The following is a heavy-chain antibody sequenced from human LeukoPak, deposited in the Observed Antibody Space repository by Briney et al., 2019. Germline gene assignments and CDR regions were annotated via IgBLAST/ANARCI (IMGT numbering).Heavy chain of an antibody. J-gene: IGHJ4*02. D-gene: IGHD3-10*01. V-gene: IGHV4-59*01. CDR2: IYYSGST. Sequence: SETLSLTCTVSGGSISSDYWSWVRQPPGKGLGWIGNIYYSGSTDYNPSLKSRVTISVDTSKNQISLRLSSVTAGDTAVYYCARYHYASGSFDYWGQGTLDTVSS. CDR3: ARYHYASGSFDY. CDR1: GGSISSDY.